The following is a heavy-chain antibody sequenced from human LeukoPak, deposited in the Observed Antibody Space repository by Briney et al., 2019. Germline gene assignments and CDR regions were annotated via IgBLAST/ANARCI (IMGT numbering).Heavy chain of an antibody. CDR2: IYHSGST. Sequence: SESLSLTCTVSGGSISSGGYYWSWIRQPPGKGLEWIGYIYHSGSTYYNPSLKSRVTISVDRSKNQFSLKLSSVTAADTAVYYCARDRRDFWSVGAFDIWGQGTMVTVSS. D-gene: IGHD3-3*01. CDR3: ARDRRDFWSVGAFDI. J-gene: IGHJ3*02. V-gene: IGHV4-30-2*01. CDR1: GGSISSGGYY.